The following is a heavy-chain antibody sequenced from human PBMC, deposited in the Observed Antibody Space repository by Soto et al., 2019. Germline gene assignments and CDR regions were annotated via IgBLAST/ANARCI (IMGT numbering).Heavy chain of an antibody. CDR1: GFTFSSYG. D-gene: IGHD5-18*01. J-gene: IGHJ6*02. V-gene: IGHV3-33*01. Sequence: QVQLVESGGGVVQPGRSLRLSCAASGFTFSSYGMHWVRQAPGKGLEWVAVIWYDGSNKYYADSVKGRFTISRDNSKNSLYLQRNSLRAEDTSVYYCARCPIAYSSNYYYCGTDVWGQGTTVTV. CDR2: IWYDGSNK. CDR3: ARCPIAYSSNYYYCGTDV.